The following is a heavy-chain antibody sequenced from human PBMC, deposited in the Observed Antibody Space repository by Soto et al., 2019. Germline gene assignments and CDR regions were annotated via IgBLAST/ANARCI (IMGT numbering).Heavy chain of an antibody. J-gene: IGHJ4*02. CDR1: GYTFTSYV. V-gene: IGHV1-18*01. D-gene: IGHD6-19*01. CDR3: ARVVLISYSSGWYVSEY. Sequence: GASVKVSCKASGYTFTSYVISWVRQAPGQGLEWMGWISAYNGNTNYAQKLQGRVTMTTDTSTSTAYMELRSLRSDDTAVYYCARVVLISYSSGWYVSEYWGQGTLVTVSS. CDR2: ISAYNGNT.